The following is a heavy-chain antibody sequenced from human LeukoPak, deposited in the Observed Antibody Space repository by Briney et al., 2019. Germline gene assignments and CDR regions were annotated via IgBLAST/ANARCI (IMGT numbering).Heavy chain of an antibody. D-gene: IGHD6-19*01. CDR1: GGSISSYY. J-gene: IGHJ4*02. CDR2: IYTSGNT. V-gene: IGHV4-4*07. CDR3: ARGVAGNGYYFDY. Sequence: SETLSLTCTVSGGSISSYYWSWIRQLAGKGLEWIGRIYTSGNTNYNPSLKSRVTMSLDTSKNQFSLKLSSVTAADTAVYYCARGVAGNGYYFDYWGQGTLVTVSS.